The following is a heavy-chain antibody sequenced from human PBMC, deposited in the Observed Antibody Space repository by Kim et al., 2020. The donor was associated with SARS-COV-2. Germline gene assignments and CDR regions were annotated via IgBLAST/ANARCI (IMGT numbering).Heavy chain of an antibody. CDR2: INTNTGNP. CDR3: ARTSDYYDSSGYQGWFDP. J-gene: IGHJ5*02. CDR1: GYTFTSYA. D-gene: IGHD3-22*01. V-gene: IGHV7-4-1*02. Sequence: ASVKVSCKASGYTFTSYAMNWVRQAPGQGLEWMGWINTNTGNPTYAQGFTGRFVFSLDTSVSTAYLQISSLKAEDTAVYYCARTSDYYDSSGYQGWFDPWGQGTLVTVSS.